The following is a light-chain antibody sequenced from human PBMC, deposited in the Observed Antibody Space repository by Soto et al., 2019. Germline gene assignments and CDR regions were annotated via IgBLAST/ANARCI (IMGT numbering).Light chain of an antibody. CDR2: DVT. J-gene: IGLJ2*01. V-gene: IGLV2-11*01. CDR3: CSYAGTSTHVL. CDR1: SSDVGAYNY. Sequence: QSALTQPRSVSGSPGQSVTISCTGTSSDVGAYNYVSWYQQHPGKAPKLMIFDVTRRPSGVPDRFSGSKSGNAASLTISGLQAEDEADYYCCSYAGTSTHVLFGGGTKVTVL.